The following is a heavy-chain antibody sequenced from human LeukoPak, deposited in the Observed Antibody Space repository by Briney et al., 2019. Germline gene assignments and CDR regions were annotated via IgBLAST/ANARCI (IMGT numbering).Heavy chain of an antibody. Sequence: GESLKISCKGSGYSFTNSWIGWVRQMPGKGLEWMGFIYPGDSDTRYSPSFQGQVTISADKSISTAYLQWSSLKASDTAMYYCASLKSASDTSDSSGPGGFDIWGQGTMVTVSS. V-gene: IGHV5-51*01. CDR1: GYSFTNSW. J-gene: IGHJ3*02. CDR2: IYPGDSDT. D-gene: IGHD3-22*01. CDR3: ASLKSASDTSDSSGPGGFDI.